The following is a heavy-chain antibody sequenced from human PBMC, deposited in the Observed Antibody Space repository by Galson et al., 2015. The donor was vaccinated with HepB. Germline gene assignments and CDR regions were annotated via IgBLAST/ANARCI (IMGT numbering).Heavy chain of an antibody. Sequence: SVKVSCKASGGTFSSYAISWVRQAPGQGLEWMGGIIPIFGTANYAQKFQGRVTITADESTSTAYMELSSLRSEDTAVYYCARDRGSDQYYYYMDVWGKGTTVTVSS. V-gene: IGHV1-69*13. CDR3: ARDRGSDQYYYYMDV. CDR2: IIPIFGTA. D-gene: IGHD2-2*01. J-gene: IGHJ6*03. CDR1: GGTFSSYA.